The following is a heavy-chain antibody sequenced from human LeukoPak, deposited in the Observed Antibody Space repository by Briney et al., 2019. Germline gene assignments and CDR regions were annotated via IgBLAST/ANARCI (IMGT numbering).Heavy chain of an antibody. J-gene: IGHJ5*02. V-gene: IGHV3-9*01. D-gene: IGHD4-17*01. CDR2: ISWNSGTI. CDR1: GFTFDDYA. Sequence: PGESLRLSCAASGFTFDDYAMHWVRQAPGKGLEWVSSISWNSGTIGYADSVKGRFTISRDNAKNSLYLQMNSLRAEDTALYYCAKGTTVTMRSWFDPWGQGTLVTVSS. CDR3: AKGTTVTMRSWFDP.